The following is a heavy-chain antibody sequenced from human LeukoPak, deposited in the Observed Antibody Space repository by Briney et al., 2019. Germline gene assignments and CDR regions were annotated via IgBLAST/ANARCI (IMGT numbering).Heavy chain of an antibody. V-gene: IGHV1-18*01. CDR1: GYTFTSYG. Sequence: ASVKVSCKASGYTFTSYGISWVRQAPGQGLEWMGWISAYNGNTNYAQKFQGRVTMTTDTSTSTAYMELRSLRSDDTAVYYCARELRGNSRAWFDPWGQGTLVTVSS. J-gene: IGHJ5*02. D-gene: IGHD2/OR15-2a*01. CDR2: ISAYNGNT. CDR3: ARELRGNSRAWFDP.